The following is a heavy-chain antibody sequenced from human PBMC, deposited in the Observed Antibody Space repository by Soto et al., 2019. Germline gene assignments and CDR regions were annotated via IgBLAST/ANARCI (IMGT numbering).Heavy chain of an antibody. J-gene: IGHJ4*02. CDR1: GFTLSSYA. CDR2: ISGRGGST. CDR3: AKAGFIQLWSPFGY. D-gene: IGHD5-18*01. Sequence: GGSLRLSCAASGFTLSSYAMSWVRQAPGKGLEWVSAISGRGGSTYYADSVKGRFTISRDNSKNTLYLQMKSLRAEDTAVYYCAKAGFIQLWSPFGYWGKRTLVTVSS. V-gene: IGHV3-23*01.